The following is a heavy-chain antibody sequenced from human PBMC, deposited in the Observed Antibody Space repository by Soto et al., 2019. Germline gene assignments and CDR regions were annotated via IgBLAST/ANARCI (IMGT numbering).Heavy chain of an antibody. D-gene: IGHD6-13*01. J-gene: IGHJ4*02. CDR1: GFTFSSYG. Sequence: GGSLRLSCAASGFTFSSYGMHWVRQAPGKGLEWVAVIWYDGSNKYYADSVKGRFTISRDNSKNTLYLQMNSLRAEDTAVYYCARDIPAAGNSHYFDYWGQGTLVTVSS. CDR3: ARDIPAAGNSHYFDY. V-gene: IGHV3-33*01. CDR2: IWYDGSNK.